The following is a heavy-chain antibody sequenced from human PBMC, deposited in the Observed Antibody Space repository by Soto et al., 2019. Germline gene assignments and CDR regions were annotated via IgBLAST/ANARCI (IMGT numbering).Heavy chain of an antibody. CDR2: IYYSGST. D-gene: IGHD2-15*01. Sequence: SETLSLTCTVSGGSISSYYWSWIRQPPGKGLEWIGYIYYSGSTNYNPSLKSRVTISVDTSKNQFSLKLSSVTAADTAVYYCARRYCSGGSCLLGFDPWGQGTLVTVSS. CDR1: GGSISSYY. J-gene: IGHJ5*02. CDR3: ARRYCSGGSCLLGFDP. V-gene: IGHV4-59*08.